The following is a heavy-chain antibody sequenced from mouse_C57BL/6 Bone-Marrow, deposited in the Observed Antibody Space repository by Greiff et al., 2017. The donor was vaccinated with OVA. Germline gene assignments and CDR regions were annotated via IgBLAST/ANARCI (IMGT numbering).Heavy chain of an antibody. D-gene: IGHD2-5*01. Sequence: VQLQQSGPELVKPGASVKISCKASGYTFTDYYMNWVKQSHGKSLEWIGDINPNNGGTSYNQTFKGKAPLTVDKSSSTAYMELRSLTSEDSAVYYCASYYSNYVWYFDVWGTGTTVTVSS. J-gene: IGHJ1*03. V-gene: IGHV1-26*01. CDR3: ASYYSNYVWYFDV. CDR1: GYTFTDYY. CDR2: INPNNGGT.